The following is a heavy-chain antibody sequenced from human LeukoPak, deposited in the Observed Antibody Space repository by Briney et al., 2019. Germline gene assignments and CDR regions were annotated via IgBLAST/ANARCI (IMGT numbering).Heavy chain of an antibody. J-gene: IGHJ4*02. CDR3: ARSGSGYFDY. CDR1: GITLRVYW. Sequence: GGSLRLSCAASGITLRVYWMSWVRQAPGKGLEGVANIKQDGSEKYYRDSVKGRFTISRDNAKISLYLQMNTLRAEDTAVYYCARSGSGYFDYWGQGSLVTVSS. V-gene: IGHV3-7*01. CDR2: IKQDGSEK.